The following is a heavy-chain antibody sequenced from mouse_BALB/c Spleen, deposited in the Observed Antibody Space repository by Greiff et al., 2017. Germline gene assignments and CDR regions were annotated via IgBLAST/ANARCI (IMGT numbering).Heavy chain of an antibody. D-gene: IGHD2-3*01. CDR1: GYSFTGYF. J-gene: IGHJ4*01. CDR2: INPYNGDT. CDR3: ARVWLLPVYYYAMDY. Sequence: VQLQQSGPELVKPGASVKISCKASGYSFTGYFMNWVMQSHGKSLEWIGRINPYNGDTFYNQKFKGKATLTVDKSSSTAHMELRSLASEDSAVYYCARVWLLPVYYYAMDYWGQGTSVTVSS. V-gene: IGHV1-20*02.